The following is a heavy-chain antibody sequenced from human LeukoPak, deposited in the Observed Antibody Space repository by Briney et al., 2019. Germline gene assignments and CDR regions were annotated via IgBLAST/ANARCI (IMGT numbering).Heavy chain of an antibody. Sequence: GGSLRLSCAASGFTFSSYAMHWVRQAPGKGLEWVSLIYSGGDKRYAASVKGRFTISRDNSKNTLYLQMDSLRVEDTAVYYCGGYSSLDHWGQGTLVTVSS. D-gene: IGHD3-22*01. CDR1: GFTFSSYA. V-gene: IGHV3-53*01. CDR2: IYSGGDK. J-gene: IGHJ4*02. CDR3: GGYSSLDH.